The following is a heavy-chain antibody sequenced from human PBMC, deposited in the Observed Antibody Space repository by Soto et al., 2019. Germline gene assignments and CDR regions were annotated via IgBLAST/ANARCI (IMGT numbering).Heavy chain of an antibody. J-gene: IGHJ5*02. D-gene: IGHD4-17*01. CDR2: IYWDDDK. CDR3: THRRGTTYGDDH. V-gene: IGHV2-5*02. CDR1: GFSLSTSGVG. Sequence: QITLKESGPTLVKPTQTLTLTCTFSGFSLSTSGVGVGWSRQPPGKALEWVALIYWDDDKRYSPRPSLNKRLTITKDASKNQVVLTMTNIGPVDTATYYCTHRRGTTYGDDHWGQGILVTVSS.